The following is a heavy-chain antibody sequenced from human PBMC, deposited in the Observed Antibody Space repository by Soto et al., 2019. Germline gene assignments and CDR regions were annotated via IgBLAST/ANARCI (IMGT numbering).Heavy chain of an antibody. CDR2: IIPIFGTA. D-gene: IGHD4-17*01. V-gene: IGHV1-69*06. J-gene: IGHJ6*02. Sequence: QVQLVQSGAEVKKPGSSVKVSCKASGGTFSSYAISWVRQAPGQGLEWMGGIIPIFGTANYAQKFQGRVTITADKSTSTAYMELSSLRSDDTAVYYCANDYGDYAGNYYYGMDVWGQGTTVTVSS. CDR3: ANDYGDYAGNYYYGMDV. CDR1: GGTFSSYA.